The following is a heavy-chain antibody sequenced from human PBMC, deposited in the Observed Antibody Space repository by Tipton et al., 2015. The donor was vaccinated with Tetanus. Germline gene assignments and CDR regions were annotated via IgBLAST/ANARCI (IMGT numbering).Heavy chain of an antibody. CDR2: TYYSGST. J-gene: IGHJ5*02. CDR1: GASIGSISYY. D-gene: IGHD6-6*01. V-gene: IGHV4-61*01. Sequence: PGLVKPSETLSLTCTVSGASIGSISYYWSWIRQPPGKGLEWIGYTYYSGSTGYNPSLKSRVTISIDSSKNQFSLKLTSVTAADTAVYYCARDQGGGRVVRLNWFDPWGQGTLVTVSS. CDR3: ARDQGGGRVVRLNWFDP.